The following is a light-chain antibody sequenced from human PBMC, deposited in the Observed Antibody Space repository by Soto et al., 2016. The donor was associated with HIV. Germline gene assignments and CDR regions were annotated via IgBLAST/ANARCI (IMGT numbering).Light chain of an antibody. CDR1: QAISNS. V-gene: IGKV1-NL1*01. CDR2: GAS. J-gene: IGKJ1*01. CDR3: QQYYGAPPRT. Sequence: DIQMTQSPSSLSASVGDRVTITCRASQAISNSLAWYQQKPGKAPKLLLYGASRLEIGVPFRFSGSGSGTDYTLTISSLQPEDFATYYCQQYYGAPPRTFGQGTKVDIK.